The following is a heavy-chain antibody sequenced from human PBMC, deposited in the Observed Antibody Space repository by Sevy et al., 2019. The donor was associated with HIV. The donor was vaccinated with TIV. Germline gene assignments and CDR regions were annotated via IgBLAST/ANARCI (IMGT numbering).Heavy chain of an antibody. Sequence: GGSLRLSCVASGFTFSDHYMEWVRQAPGKGLEWVGRTRNKADGYTTEYAAAVKGSFTISRDETKNSLYVQMNSLKTEDTAVYYCATRAGIAAAGRVFDYWGQRTLVTVSS. CDR3: ATRAGIAAAGRVFDY. V-gene: IGHV3-72*01. J-gene: IGHJ4*02. CDR1: GFTFSDHY. CDR2: TRNKADGYTT. D-gene: IGHD6-13*01.